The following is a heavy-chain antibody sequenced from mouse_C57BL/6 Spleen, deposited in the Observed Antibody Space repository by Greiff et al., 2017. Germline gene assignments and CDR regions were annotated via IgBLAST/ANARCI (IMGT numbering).Heavy chain of an antibody. D-gene: IGHD1-1*01. CDR2: IHPNSGST. Sequence: QVHVKQPGAELVKPGASVKLSCKASGYTFTSYWMHWVKQRPGQGLEWIGMIHPNSGSTNYNEKIKSKATLTVDKSSSTAYMQLSSLTSEDSAVYYCARCYYYGSERAMDYWGQGTSVTVSS. CDR1: GYTFTSYW. V-gene: IGHV1-64*01. J-gene: IGHJ4*01. CDR3: ARCYYYGSERAMDY.